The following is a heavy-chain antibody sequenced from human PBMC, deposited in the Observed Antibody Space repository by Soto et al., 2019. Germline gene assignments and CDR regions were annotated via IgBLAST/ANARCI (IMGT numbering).Heavy chain of an antibody. CDR1: GLTFSSYA. CDR2: ISGSGGST. J-gene: IGHJ6*02. CDR3: AKDLGSRRLYGMDV. V-gene: IGHV3-23*01. D-gene: IGHD1-1*01. Sequence: GGSLRHSCASSGLTFSSYAMSWVRQATGKGLEWVSAISGSGGSTYYADSVKGRFTISRDNSKNTLYLQMNSLRAEDTAVYYCAKDLGSRRLYGMDVWGQGTTVTVSS.